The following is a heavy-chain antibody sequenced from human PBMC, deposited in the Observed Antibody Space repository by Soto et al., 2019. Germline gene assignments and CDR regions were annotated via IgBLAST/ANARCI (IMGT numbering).Heavy chain of an antibody. J-gene: IGHJ4*02. CDR2: FNPILSFS. V-gene: IGHV1-69*02. CDR1: GDTFNCYT. D-gene: IGHD3-10*01. Sequence: QVQLVQSGAEVKKPGSSVKVSCKASGDTFNCYTINWVRQAPGLGLEWMGRFNPILSFSNSALKFQGRVTLTADQSTSTAYMVLRSLRSEDTAIYYCATSFGSGSRAFDYWGQGALVTVSS. CDR3: ATSFGSGSRAFDY.